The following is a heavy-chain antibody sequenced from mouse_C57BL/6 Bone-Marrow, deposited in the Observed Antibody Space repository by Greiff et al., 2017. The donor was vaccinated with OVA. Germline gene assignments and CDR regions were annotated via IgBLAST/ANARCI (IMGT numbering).Heavy chain of an antibody. CDR3: ARVITTVVRYAMDY. V-gene: IGHV1-72*01. Sequence: QVQLQQSGAELVKPGASVKLSCKASGYTFTSYWMHWVKQRPGRGLEWIGRIAPNSGGTKYNEKFKSKATLTVDKPSSTAYMQLSSLTSEDSAVYYCARVITTVVRYAMDYWGQGTSVTVSS. J-gene: IGHJ4*01. CDR2: IAPNSGGT. D-gene: IGHD1-1*01. CDR1: GYTFTSYW.